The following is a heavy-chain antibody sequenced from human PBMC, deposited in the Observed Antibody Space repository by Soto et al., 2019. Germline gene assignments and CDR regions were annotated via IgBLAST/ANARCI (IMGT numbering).Heavy chain of an antibody. Sequence: RLSCAATGLTFSSYWMHWVRRAPGKGLVWVSRINSDGSSTSYADSVKGRFTISRDNAKNTLYLQMNSLRAEDTAVYYCARDGEYFDWLFSNWGQGTLVTVSS. CDR1: GLTFSSYW. CDR2: INSDGSST. V-gene: IGHV3-74*01. J-gene: IGHJ4*02. CDR3: ARDGEYFDWLFSN. D-gene: IGHD3-9*01.